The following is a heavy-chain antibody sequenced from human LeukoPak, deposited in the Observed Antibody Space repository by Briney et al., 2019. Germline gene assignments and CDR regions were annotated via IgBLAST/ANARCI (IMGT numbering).Heavy chain of an antibody. Sequence: GGPLRLSCAASGFTFSSYGMHWVRQAPGKGLERVAFIRFDGTNKYSADSVKGRFTISRDNSKDTLYLQMNSLRAEDTAVYYCAKGTTRAGRWIEDFDYWGQGTLVTVSS. J-gene: IGHJ4*02. V-gene: IGHV3-30*02. CDR1: GFTFSSYG. CDR3: AKGTTRAGRWIEDFDY. D-gene: IGHD6-13*01. CDR2: IRFDGTNK.